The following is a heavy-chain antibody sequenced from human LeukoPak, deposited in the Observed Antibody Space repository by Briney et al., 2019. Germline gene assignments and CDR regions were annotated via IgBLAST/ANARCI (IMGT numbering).Heavy chain of an antibody. Sequence: SVKVSCKASGGTFSSYTISWVRQAPGQGLEWMGRIIHILGIANYAQKFQGRVTITADKSTSTAYMELSSLRSEDTAVYYCARSTAAWGGSYYFDYWGQGTLVTVSS. J-gene: IGHJ4*02. D-gene: IGHD1-26*01. CDR1: GGTFSSYT. V-gene: IGHV1-69*02. CDR3: ARSTAAWGGSYYFDY. CDR2: IIHILGIA.